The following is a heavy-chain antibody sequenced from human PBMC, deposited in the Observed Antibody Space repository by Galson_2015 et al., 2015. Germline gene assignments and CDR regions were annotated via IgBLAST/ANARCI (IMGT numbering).Heavy chain of an antibody. CDR3: SSLDELLTGYKLTYAFDI. CDR1: GFTFSGSA. Sequence: SLRLSCAASGFTFSGSAMHWVRQASGKGLEWVGRIRSKANNYATAYDASVKGRFTISRDDSKNTAFLQMNSLKTEDTAVYYCSSLDELLTGYKLTYAFDIWGQGTTVIVSS. J-gene: IGHJ3*02. CDR2: IRSKANNYAT. D-gene: IGHD3-9*01. V-gene: IGHV3-73*01.